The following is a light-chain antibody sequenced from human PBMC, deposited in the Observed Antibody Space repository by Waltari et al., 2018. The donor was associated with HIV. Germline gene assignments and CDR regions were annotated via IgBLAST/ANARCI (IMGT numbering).Light chain of an antibody. CDR2: EVS. CDR1: SSDVGGYNY. J-gene: IGLJ1*01. V-gene: IGLV2-14*01. Sequence: QSAPTQPASVSGSPGQSITISCTGTSSDVGGYNYVSWYQQHPGKAPKLMIYEVSNRPSGVSNRFSGSKSGNTASLTISGLQAEDEADYYCSSYTSSSTSHVFGTGTKVTVL. CDR3: SSYTSSSTSHV.